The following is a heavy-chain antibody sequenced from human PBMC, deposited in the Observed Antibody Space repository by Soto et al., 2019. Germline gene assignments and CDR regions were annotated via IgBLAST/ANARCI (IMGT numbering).Heavy chain of an antibody. CDR2: MYYSGST. D-gene: IGHD3-10*01. Sequence: SETLSLTCTVSGDSISSTSNYWGWVRQPPGKGLEWIGSMYYSGSTYYNPSLKSRVTISGDTSKNQFSLHRSSVPAAHPAVYYCVRHQGALWDFDIWGKGTMATV. V-gene: IGHV4-39*01. CDR3: VRHQGALWDFDI. CDR1: GDSISSTSNY. J-gene: IGHJ3*02.